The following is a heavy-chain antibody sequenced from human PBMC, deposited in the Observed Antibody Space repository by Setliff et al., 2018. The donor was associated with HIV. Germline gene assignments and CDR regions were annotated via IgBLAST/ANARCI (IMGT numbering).Heavy chain of an antibody. J-gene: IGHJ4*02. CDR2: ISSSSSYI. Sequence: GGSLRLSCAASGFTFSSYSMNWVRQAPGNGLEWVSSISSSSSYIYYADSVKGRFTISRDNSKNTLYLQMNSLRAEDTATYYCAKEFEDLSGAYWGQGTLVTSPQ. V-gene: IGHV3-21*01. CDR3: AKEFEDLSGAY. D-gene: IGHD3-10*01. CDR1: GFTFSSYS.